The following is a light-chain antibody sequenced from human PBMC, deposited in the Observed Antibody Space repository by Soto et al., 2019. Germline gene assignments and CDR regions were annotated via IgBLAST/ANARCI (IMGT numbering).Light chain of an antibody. CDR1: QSVSSN. V-gene: IGKV3-15*01. CDR3: QQYNNWPPT. J-gene: IGKJ2*01. Sequence: EIVMTQSPATLSLSPGKRATLSCRASQSVSSNLAWYQQKPGQAPRLLIYGASTRATGIPARFSGSGSGTEFTLTISSLQSEDFAVYYCQQYNNWPPTFGQGTKLEIK. CDR2: GAS.